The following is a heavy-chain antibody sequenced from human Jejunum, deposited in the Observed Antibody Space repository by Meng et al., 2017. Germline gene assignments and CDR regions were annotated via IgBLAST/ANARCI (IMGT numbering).Heavy chain of an antibody. J-gene: IGHJ6*02. V-gene: IGHV1-2*06. Sequence: SVKVSCKASGYTFTAYYMHWVRQAPGQGLEWMGRIHPNSGGTNYAQKFQGRVTMTRDTSISTAYMEVSRLTSDDTAVYYCARGVDNILTDSYSYYYGVDLWGRGTTVTVSS. CDR1: GYTFTAYY. CDR2: IHPNSGGT. CDR3: ARGVDNILTDSYSYYYGVDL. D-gene: IGHD3-9*01.